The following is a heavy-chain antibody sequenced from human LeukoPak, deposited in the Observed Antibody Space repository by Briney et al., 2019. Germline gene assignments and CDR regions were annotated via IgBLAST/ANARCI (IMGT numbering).Heavy chain of an antibody. CDR2: IFSDGNT. CDR1: VDSITKYN. V-gene: IGHV4-59*08. D-gene: IGHD3-16*01. CDR3: ARCDYDFHL. Sequence: PSETLSLTSTVSVDSITKYNWTSGRQPPGKGLEWVGFIFSDGNTNYNPSLKSRLTISLDTSKNQFSLKLTSVTAADTAVYFCARCDYDFHLWVQGTLVTVSS. J-gene: IGHJ1*01.